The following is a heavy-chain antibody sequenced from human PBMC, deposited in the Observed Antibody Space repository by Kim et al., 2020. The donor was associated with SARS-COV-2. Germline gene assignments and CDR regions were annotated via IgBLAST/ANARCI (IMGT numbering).Heavy chain of an antibody. CDR3: ARASCSGGSCYSPNNWFDP. Sequence: SVKVSCKASGGTFSSYAISWVRQAPGQGLEWMGGIIPIFGTANYAQKLQGRVTITADESTSTAYMELSSLRSEDTAVYYCARASCSGGSCYSPNNWFDPCGQGTLVTVSS. CDR2: IIPIFGTA. CDR1: GGTFSSYA. D-gene: IGHD2-15*01. J-gene: IGHJ5*02. V-gene: IGHV1-69*13.